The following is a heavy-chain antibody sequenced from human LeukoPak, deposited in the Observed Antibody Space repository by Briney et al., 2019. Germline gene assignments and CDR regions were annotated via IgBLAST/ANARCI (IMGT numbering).Heavy chain of an antibody. J-gene: IGHJ6*02. CDR2: TYYSGST. CDR1: GGSISSGDYY. CDR3: ARRGRYYYGMDV. Sequence: SETLSLTCTVSGGSISSGDYYWSWIRQPPGKGLEWIGYTYYSGSTYYNPSLKSRVTISVDTSKNQFSLKLSSVTAVDTAVYYCARRGRYYYGMDVWGQGTTVTVSS. V-gene: IGHV4-30-4*01.